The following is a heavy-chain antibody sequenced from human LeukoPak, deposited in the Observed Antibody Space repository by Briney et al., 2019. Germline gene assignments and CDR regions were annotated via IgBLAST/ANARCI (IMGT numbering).Heavy chain of an antibody. D-gene: IGHD4-17*01. Sequence: GGSLRLSCAASGFTFSTYAMHWVRQAPGKGLEWVAVISNDAAKKYYADSVKGRSTISRDNSESTLYLQMNSPRAEDTAVYYCAKDMNTVTTTFDYWGQGTLVTVSS. CDR2: ISNDAAKK. CDR1: GFTFSTYA. V-gene: IGHV3-30*18. J-gene: IGHJ4*02. CDR3: AKDMNTVTTTFDY.